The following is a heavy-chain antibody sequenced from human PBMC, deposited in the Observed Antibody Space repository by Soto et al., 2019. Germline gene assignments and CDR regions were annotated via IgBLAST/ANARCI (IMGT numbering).Heavy chain of an antibody. CDR2: INPSGGST. CDR3: PRVLKAAAGTAYHYYYMDV. D-gene: IGHD6-13*01. CDR1: GYTFTSYY. J-gene: IGHJ6*03. Sequence: ASVKVSCKASGYTFTSYYMHWVRQAPGQGLEWMGIINPSGGSTSYAQKFQGRVTMTRDTSTSTVYMELSSLRSEDTAVYYCPRVLKAAAGTAYHYYYMDVWGKGTTVTVAS. V-gene: IGHV1-46*03.